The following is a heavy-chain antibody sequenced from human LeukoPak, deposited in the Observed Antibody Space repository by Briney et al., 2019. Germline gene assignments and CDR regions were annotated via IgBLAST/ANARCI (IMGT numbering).Heavy chain of an antibody. V-gene: IGHV4-34*01. Sequence: PSETLSLTCAVYGGSFSGYYWSWIRQPPGKGLEWIGEIKHSGSTNYNPSLKSRVTISVDTSKNQFSLKLSSVTAADTAVYYCARVGIAAAGTDGAFDIWGQGTMVTVSS. CDR3: ARVGIAAAGTDGAFDI. CDR1: GGSFSGYY. CDR2: IKHSGST. J-gene: IGHJ3*02. D-gene: IGHD6-13*01.